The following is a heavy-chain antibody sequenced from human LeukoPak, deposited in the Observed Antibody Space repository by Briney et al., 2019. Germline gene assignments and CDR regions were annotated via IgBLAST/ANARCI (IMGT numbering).Heavy chain of an antibody. CDR2: IIPIFGTA. Sequence: GASVKVSCKASGGTFSSYAISWVRQAPGQGLEWMGGIIPIFGTANYAQKFQGRVTITADKSTSTAYMELSSLRSEDTAVYYCARYYDILTGGYHFDYWGQGTLVTVSS. CDR3: ARYYDILTGGYHFDY. V-gene: IGHV1-69*06. D-gene: IGHD3-9*01. J-gene: IGHJ4*02. CDR1: GGTFSSYA.